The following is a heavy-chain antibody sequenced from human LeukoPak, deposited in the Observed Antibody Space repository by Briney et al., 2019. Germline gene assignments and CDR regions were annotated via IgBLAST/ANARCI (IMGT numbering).Heavy chain of an antibody. Sequence: PSETLSLTCTVSSGSISSYYWSWIRQPPGKGLEWIGYIYYSGSTNYNPSLKSRVTISVDTSKNQFSLKLSSVTAADTAVYYCARGHAPRGYSYGTFDYWGQGTLVTVSS. CDR3: ARGHAPRGYSYGTFDY. D-gene: IGHD5-18*01. J-gene: IGHJ4*02. V-gene: IGHV4-59*01. CDR1: SGSISSYY. CDR2: IYYSGST.